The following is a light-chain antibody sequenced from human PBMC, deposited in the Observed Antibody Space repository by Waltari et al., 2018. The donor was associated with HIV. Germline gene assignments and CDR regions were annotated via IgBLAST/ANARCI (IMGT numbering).Light chain of an antibody. V-gene: IGLV2-14*01. CDR3: SSYTGSSSVV. Sequence: QSALTQPASVSGSPGQSITISCTGASSDVGGCNYVPWYQQHPGKAPKLMIYEVSNRPSGVSNRFSGSKSGNTASLTISGLRAEDEAYYCSSYTGSSSVVFGGGTKLTVL. CDR2: EVS. CDR1: SSDVGGCNY. J-gene: IGLJ3*02.